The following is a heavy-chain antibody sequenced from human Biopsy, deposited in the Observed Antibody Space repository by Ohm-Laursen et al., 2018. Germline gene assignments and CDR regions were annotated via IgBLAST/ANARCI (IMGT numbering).Heavy chain of an antibody. CDR1: GGSLSSYY. V-gene: IGHV4-4*07. CDR2: IYSSGST. J-gene: IGHJ3*02. Sequence: SDTLSLTWAVSGGSLSSYYWSWIRQPAGKGLEWIGRIYSSGSTNYNPSLKSRVTLSMDTSKRQFFLKLSFVTAADTAVYYCARWTPEYDSSRYYLDAFDIWGQGTKVTVSS. D-gene: IGHD3-22*01. CDR3: ARWTPEYDSSRYYLDAFDI.